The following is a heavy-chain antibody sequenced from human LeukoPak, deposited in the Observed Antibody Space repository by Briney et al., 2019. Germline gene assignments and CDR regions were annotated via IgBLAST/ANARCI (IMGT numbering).Heavy chain of an antibody. V-gene: IGHV3-7*03. D-gene: IGHD6-13*01. CDR3: AREPGSIAAAGTFDY. Sequence: PGGSLRLSCAASGFTFSSYWVSWVRQAQGKGLEWVANIKQDGSEKYYVDSVKGRFTISRDNAKNSLYLQMNSLRAEDTAVYYCAREPGSIAAAGTFDYWGQGTLVTVSS. CDR1: GFTFSSYW. J-gene: IGHJ4*02. CDR2: IKQDGSEK.